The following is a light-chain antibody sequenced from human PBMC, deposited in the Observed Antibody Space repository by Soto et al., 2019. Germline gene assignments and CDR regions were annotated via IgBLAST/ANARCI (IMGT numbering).Light chain of an antibody. Sequence: QSVLTQPASVSGSPGQSITISCTGTSSDVAAYNFVSWYQQHPGEVPKPMIYEVIKRPSGISDRFSGSKSGNTASLTISGLQAEDEADYYCSAYTHSNTVIFGGGTQLTVL. CDR3: SAYTHSNTVI. V-gene: IGLV2-14*03. CDR1: SSDVAAYNF. CDR2: EVI. J-gene: IGLJ2*01.